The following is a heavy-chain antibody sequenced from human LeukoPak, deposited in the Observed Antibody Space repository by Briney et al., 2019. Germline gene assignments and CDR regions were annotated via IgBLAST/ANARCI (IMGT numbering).Heavy chain of an antibody. J-gene: IGHJ4*02. Sequence: PSETLSLTCTVSVGPTSSYYWRWIRQPPGKELEGLGYFYYSGSTNYNPSLKSRVTISVDTSKNQFSLKLSSVTAADTAVYYCARNYDSSGYYPTYFDYWGQGTLVTVSS. CDR1: VGPTSSYY. D-gene: IGHD3-22*01. V-gene: IGHV4-59*08. CDR2: FYYSGST. CDR3: ARNYDSSGYYPTYFDY.